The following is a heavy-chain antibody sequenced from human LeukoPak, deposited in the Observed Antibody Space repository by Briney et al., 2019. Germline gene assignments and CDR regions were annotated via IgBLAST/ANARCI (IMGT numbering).Heavy chain of an antibody. CDR3: ARAPYDFWSGYSSSLHGMDV. CDR2: MNPNSGNT. V-gene: IGHV1-8*01. Sequence: SVKVSCKASGYTFTSYDINWVRQATGQGLEWMGWMNPNSGNTGYAQKFQGRVTMTRNTSISTAYMELSSLRSEDTAVYYCARAPYDFWSGYSSSLHGMDVWGQGTTVTVSS. J-gene: IGHJ6*02. D-gene: IGHD3-3*01. CDR1: GYTFTSYD.